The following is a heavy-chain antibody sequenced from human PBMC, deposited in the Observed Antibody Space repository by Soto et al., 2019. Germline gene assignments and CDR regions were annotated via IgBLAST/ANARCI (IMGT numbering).Heavy chain of an antibody. CDR3: ARGGFLEPHMDV. J-gene: IGHJ6*03. CDR1: GYSFTSYD. V-gene: IGHV1-8*01. CDR2: MNPNSADT. Sequence: QVQLVQSGAEVKKPGASVKVSCKASGYSFTSYDMNWVRQVPGQGPEWMGWMNPNSADTGYAQKFQGRMTMSRDMSTRTMYMELSGLTPEATAVYSCARGGFLEPHMDVWGRGTTVTVSS.